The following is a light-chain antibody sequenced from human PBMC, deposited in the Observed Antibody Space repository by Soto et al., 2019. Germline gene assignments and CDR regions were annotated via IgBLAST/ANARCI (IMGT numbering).Light chain of an antibody. CDR2: GAS. CDR1: QSVSSN. J-gene: IGKJ5*01. CDR3: QQYNNWPLT. Sequence: EIVITQSQATLSVSPGERATLSCRASQSVSSNLAWYQQKPGQAPRLLIYGASSRATGIPVRFSGSGPGTEFTLTISSLQSEDFAVYYCQQYNNWPLTFGQGTRLEI. V-gene: IGKV3-15*01.